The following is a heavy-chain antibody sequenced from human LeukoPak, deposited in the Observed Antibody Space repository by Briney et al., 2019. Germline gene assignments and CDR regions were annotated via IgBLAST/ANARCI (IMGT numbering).Heavy chain of an antibody. Sequence: ASVKVSCKASGYTFTSYYMHWVRQAPGQGLEWMGIINPSGGSTSYAQKFQGRVTMTRDTSTSTAYMELSSLRSEDTAVYYCARAGYYYDSSGPNLGTFDIWGQGTMVTVSS. CDR3: ARAGYYYDSSGPNLGTFDI. CDR1: GYTFTSYY. J-gene: IGHJ3*02. CDR2: INPSGGST. V-gene: IGHV1-46*01. D-gene: IGHD3-22*01.